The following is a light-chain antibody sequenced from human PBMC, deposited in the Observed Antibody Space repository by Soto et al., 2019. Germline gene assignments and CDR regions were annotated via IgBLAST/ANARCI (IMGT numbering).Light chain of an antibody. Sequence: QSVLTQPPSVSAAPGQKVTISCSGSGSNIGDNYVSWYQQLPGTAPKLLIYDNNKRPSGIPDRFSGSKSGTSATLGITGLQTGDEADYYCGTWDGSLGVVLFGAGTKVTVL. J-gene: IGLJ3*02. CDR3: GTWDGSLGVVL. CDR1: GSNIGDNY. CDR2: DNN. V-gene: IGLV1-51*01.